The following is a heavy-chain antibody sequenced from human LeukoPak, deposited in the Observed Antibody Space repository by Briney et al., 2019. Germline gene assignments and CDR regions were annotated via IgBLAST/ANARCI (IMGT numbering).Heavy chain of an antibody. CDR2: IYYSGST. V-gene: IGHV4-59*08. CDR1: GGSISSYY. J-gene: IGHJ6*01. D-gene: IGHD6-13*01. Sequence: SETLSLTCTVSGGSISSYYWSWIRQPPGKGLEWIGYIYYSGSTNYNPSLKSRVPISVDPSKNQFSLKLSSVTAADKAVYYCARTYSSSWLVAYGMEVWGQGTTVTVSS. CDR3: ARTYSSSWLVAYGMEV.